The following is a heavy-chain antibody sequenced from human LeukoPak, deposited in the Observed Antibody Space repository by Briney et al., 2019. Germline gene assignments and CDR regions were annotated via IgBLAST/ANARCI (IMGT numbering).Heavy chain of an antibody. Sequence: GGSLRLSCETSGFIFSNCWMTWVRQAPGKGLEWVANIKTDASEKYYADSVKGRFTISRDNAKNALYLQMNSLRAEDTAVYYCARAPIVGATTWYNWFDPWGQGTLVTVSS. J-gene: IGHJ5*02. CDR1: GFIFSNCW. CDR3: ARAPIVGATTWYNWFDP. V-gene: IGHV3-7*01. CDR2: IKTDASEK. D-gene: IGHD1-26*01.